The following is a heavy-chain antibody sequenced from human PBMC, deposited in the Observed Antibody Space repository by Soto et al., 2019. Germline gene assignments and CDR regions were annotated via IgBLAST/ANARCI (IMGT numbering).Heavy chain of an antibody. D-gene: IGHD3-10*01. Sequence: GGSLRLSCAASGFTFSDYGMHWVRQAPGKGLEWVAVIWFDGSNKYYADSVKGRFTLSRDNSKNTLYLQMNGLRAEDTGVFYCARDPSHGSGSYLDYWGQGALVTVSS. CDR1: GFTFSDYG. J-gene: IGHJ4*02. V-gene: IGHV3-33*01. CDR3: ARDPSHGSGSYLDY. CDR2: IWFDGSNK.